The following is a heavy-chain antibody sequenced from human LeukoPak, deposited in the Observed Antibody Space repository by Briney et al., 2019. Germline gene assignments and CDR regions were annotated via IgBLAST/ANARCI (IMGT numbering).Heavy chain of an antibody. J-gene: IGHJ6*03. CDR1: GGSSSRCY. V-gene: IGHV4-59*01. CDR2: IYYSGST. Sequence: PSETLSLTRTVSGGSSSRCYWSWIRQPPGKGLEWVWYIYYSGSTNYNPSLKSRVTISVDTSKNQFSLKLSSVTAADTAVYYCARVSGNYYGSGSYYRDYYYYYYYMDVWGKGTTVTVSS. CDR3: ARVSGNYYGSGSYYRDYYYYYYYMDV. D-gene: IGHD3-10*01.